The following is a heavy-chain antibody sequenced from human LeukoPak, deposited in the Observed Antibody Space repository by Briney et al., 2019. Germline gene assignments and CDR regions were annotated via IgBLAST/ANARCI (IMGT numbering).Heavy chain of an antibody. V-gene: IGHV1-18*01. D-gene: IGHD1-1*01. J-gene: IGHJ6*02. CDR3: ARLISLTNLPYFYYDIDV. Sequence: ASVKVCCTTSGYTFANYGITMERQAPGQGLEWMGWISPYNGNINYAQNIQGRVTMTTDTSTSTAYMELRSLRFEDTAVYYCARLISLTNLPYFYYDIDVGSQGTTVIVSS. CDR2: ISPYNGNI. CDR1: GYTFANYG.